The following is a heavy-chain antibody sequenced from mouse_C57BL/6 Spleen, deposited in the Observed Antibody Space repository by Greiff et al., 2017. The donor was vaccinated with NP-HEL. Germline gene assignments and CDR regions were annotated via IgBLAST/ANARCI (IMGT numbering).Heavy chain of an antibody. V-gene: IGHV8-12*01. D-gene: IGHD2-4*01. CDR2: IYWDDDK. Sequence: QVTLKVCGPGILQSSQTLSLTCSFSGFSLSTSGMGVSWIRQPSGKGLEWLAHIYWDDDKRYNPSLKSRLTIAKDTSRNQVFLKITSVDTADTATYYCARPPYYDYDGYAMDYWGQGTSVTVSS. CDR1: GFSLSTSGMG. CDR3: ARPPYYDYDGYAMDY. J-gene: IGHJ4*01.